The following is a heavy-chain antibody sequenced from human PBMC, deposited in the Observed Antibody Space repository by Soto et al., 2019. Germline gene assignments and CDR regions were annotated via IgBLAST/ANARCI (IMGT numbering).Heavy chain of an antibody. CDR2: IYYRGST. Sequence: QVQLQESGPGLVKPSQTLSLTCTVSGGSISSGGYYWSWIRQHPGKGLEWIGYIYYRGSTYYNPSLKSRVTISVDTAKNQFSLKLSSVTAADTAVYYCAAYGSGTYKPTTFDYWGQGTLFTVSS. V-gene: IGHV4-31*03. J-gene: IGHJ4*02. CDR3: AAYGSGTYKPTTFDY. CDR1: GGSISSGGYY. D-gene: IGHD3-10*01.